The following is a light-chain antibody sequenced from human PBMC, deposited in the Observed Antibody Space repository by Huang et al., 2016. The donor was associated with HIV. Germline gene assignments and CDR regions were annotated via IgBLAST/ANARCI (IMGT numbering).Light chain of an antibody. CDR3: QQYDSLPRT. Sequence: DIQMTQSPSSLSASIGDRATITCRASRHIYSYLNWYQHRPGQAPKLLIYDASKLEVGVPSRFSGSGSGRNFTLIISSLQPEDFATYYCQQYDSLPRTFGPGTKV. V-gene: IGKV1-33*01. J-gene: IGKJ3*01. CDR1: RHIYSY. CDR2: DAS.